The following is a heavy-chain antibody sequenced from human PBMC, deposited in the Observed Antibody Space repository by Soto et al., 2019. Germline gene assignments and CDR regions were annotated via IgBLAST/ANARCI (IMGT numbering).Heavy chain of an antibody. CDR3: ARGIAAAGAPFWY. Sequence: SETLSLTCTVSGGSISSSSYYWGWIRQPPGKGLEGIGSIYYSGSTYYNPSLKSRVTISVDTSKNQFSLKLSSVTAADTAVYYCARGIAAAGAPFWYWGQGTLVTVSS. D-gene: IGHD6-13*01. CDR1: GGSISSSSYY. V-gene: IGHV4-39*01. CDR2: IYYSGST. J-gene: IGHJ4*02.